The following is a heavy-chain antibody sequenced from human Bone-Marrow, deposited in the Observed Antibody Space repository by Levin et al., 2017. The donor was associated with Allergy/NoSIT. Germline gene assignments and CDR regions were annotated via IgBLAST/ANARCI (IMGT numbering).Heavy chain of an antibody. D-gene: IGHD3-10*01. CDR1: GFTFSDYG. V-gene: IGHV3-48*01. CDR2: ICGNCNTI. Sequence: GESLKISCAASGFTFSDYGMNWVRQAPGKGLEWISYICGNCNTIYYADSVKGRFTISRDNAKNSLFLQMDSLRGEDTGIYYCAKYHMSSLGSIDYWGQGTPVTVSS. J-gene: IGHJ4*02. CDR3: AKYHMSSLGSIDY.